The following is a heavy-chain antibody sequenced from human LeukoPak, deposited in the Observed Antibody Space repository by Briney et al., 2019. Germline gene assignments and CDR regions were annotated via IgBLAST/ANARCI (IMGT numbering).Heavy chain of an antibody. CDR2: INHSGST. V-gene: IGHV4-34*01. D-gene: IGHD6-19*01. CDR1: GGSFSGYY. J-gene: IGHJ4*02. Sequence: SETLSLTCAVYGGSFSGYYWSWIRQPPGKGLEWIGEINHSGSTNYNPSLKSRVTISVDTSKNQFSLKLSSVTAADTAVYYCARLHLVFGGWSPMADSWGQGTLVTVSS. CDR3: ARLHLVFGGWSPMADS.